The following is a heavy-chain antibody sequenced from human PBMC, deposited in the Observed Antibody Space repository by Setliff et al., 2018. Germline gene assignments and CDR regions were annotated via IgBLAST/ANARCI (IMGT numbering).Heavy chain of an antibody. CDR2: IIPIFGTA. CDR3: ARDEGPDAFDI. CDR1: GGTFSSYA. Sequence: ASVKVSCKASGGTFSSYAISWVRQAPGQGLEWMGGIIPIFGTANYAQKFQGRVTITTDESTSTAYMELSSLRSEDTAVHYCARDEGPDAFDIWGQGTMVTVSS. V-gene: IGHV1-69*05. J-gene: IGHJ3*02.